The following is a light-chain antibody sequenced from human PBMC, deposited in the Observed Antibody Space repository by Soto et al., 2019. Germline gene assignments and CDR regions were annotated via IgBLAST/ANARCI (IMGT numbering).Light chain of an antibody. CDR1: QSISNS. V-gene: IGKV1-5*01. CDR2: DAS. Sequence: DLQMAQAPSPLSASVGDKINITCRASQSISNSLAWYQQKPGKAPKLLIYDASSLESGVPSRFSGSASGTEFTLTISSLQPDDFATYYCQQYNDYSPTWTFGQGTKVDIK. CDR3: QQYNDYSPTWT. J-gene: IGKJ1*01.